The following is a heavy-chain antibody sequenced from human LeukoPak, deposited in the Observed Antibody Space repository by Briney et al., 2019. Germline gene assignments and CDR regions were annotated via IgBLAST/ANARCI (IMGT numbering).Heavy chain of an antibody. V-gene: IGHV4-39*07. D-gene: IGHD3-3*01. CDR3: ARDRILYDFWSGYLSGDWFDP. J-gene: IGHJ5*02. CDR2: IYYSGST. Sequence: SETLSLTCTVSGGSISSSSYYWGWIRQPPGKGLEWIGSIYYSGSTYYNPSLKSRVTISVHTSKNQFSLKLSSVTAADTAVYYCARDRILYDFWSGYLSGDWFDPWGQGTLVTVSS. CDR1: GGSISSSSYY.